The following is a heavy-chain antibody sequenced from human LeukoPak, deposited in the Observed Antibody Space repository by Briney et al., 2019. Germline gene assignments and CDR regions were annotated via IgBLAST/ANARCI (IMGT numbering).Heavy chain of an antibody. CDR2: IFHSGST. CDR3: AGVKGEAMIVVVFAGYFDY. CDR1: GYSISSGYY. Sequence: SETLSLTYTVSGYSISSGYYWGWMRQPPGKGLEWIGSIFHSGSTYYNPSLKSRVTISVDTSKNQFSLKFSSVTAADTAVYYCAGVKGEAMIVVVFAGYFDYWGQGTLVTVSS. V-gene: IGHV4-38-2*02. J-gene: IGHJ4*02. D-gene: IGHD3-22*01.